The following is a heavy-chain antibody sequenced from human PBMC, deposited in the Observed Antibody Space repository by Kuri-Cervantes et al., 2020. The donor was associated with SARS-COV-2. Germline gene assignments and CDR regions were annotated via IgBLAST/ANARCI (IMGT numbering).Heavy chain of an antibody. Sequence: SETLSLTRTVSGGSISSYYWSWIRQPPGKGLEWIGYIYYSGSTNYNPSLKSRVTISVDTSKNQFSLKLSSVTAADTAVYYCARHDGVVVPAAILIFGAFDIWGQGTMVTVSS. CDR2: IYYSGST. CDR3: ARHDGVVVPAAILIFGAFDI. J-gene: IGHJ3*02. D-gene: IGHD2-2*02. V-gene: IGHV4-59*08. CDR1: GGSISSYY.